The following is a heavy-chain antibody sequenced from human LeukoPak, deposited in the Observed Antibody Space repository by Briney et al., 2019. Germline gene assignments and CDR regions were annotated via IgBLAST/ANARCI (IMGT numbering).Heavy chain of an antibody. CDR1: GFTFSNAW. J-gene: IGHJ4*02. D-gene: IGHD3-10*01. CDR3: TTDSWVFLVEVWFGELLPSPVDY. CDR2: IKSKTDGGTT. V-gene: IGHV3-15*01. Sequence: PGGSLRLSCAASGFTFSNAWMSWVRQAPGKGLEWVGRIKSKTDGGTTDCAAPVKGRFTISRDDSKNTLYLQMNSLKTEDTAVYYCTTDSWVFLVEVWFGELLPSPVDYWGQGTLVTVSS.